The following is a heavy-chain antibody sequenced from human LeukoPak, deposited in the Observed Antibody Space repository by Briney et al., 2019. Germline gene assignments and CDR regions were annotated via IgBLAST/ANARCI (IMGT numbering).Heavy chain of an antibody. CDR2: INPNSGGT. V-gene: IGHV1-2*02. CDR1: GYTFTGYY. D-gene: IGHD7-27*01. CDR3: ARDQLGSSWFFDL. Sequence: ASVKVPCKASGYTFTGYYMHWVRQAPGQGLEWMGWINPNSGGTSYPPKFQGRVSMTRDTSISTAYLELNSLRSNDTAVYYCARDQLGSSWFFDLWGRGTLVTVSP. J-gene: IGHJ2*01.